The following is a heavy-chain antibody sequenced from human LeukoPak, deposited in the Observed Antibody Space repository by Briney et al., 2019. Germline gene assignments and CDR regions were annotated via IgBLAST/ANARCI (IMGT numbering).Heavy chain of an antibody. V-gene: IGHV3-15*01. CDR2: IKSKGDGGTT. CDR3: TTGSLD. CDR1: GFTFSDSW. Sequence: GGSLRLSCVASGFTFSDSWMSWVRQAPGKGLEWVGHIKSKGDGGTTDYGAPVEGRFTISRDDAENTVYLQMNSLRTEDTAIYFCTTGSLDWGQGTLVTVSP. J-gene: IGHJ4*02.